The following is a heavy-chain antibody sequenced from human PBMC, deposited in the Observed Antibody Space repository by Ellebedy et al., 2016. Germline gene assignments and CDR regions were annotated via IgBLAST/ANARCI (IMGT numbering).Heavy chain of an antibody. J-gene: IGHJ6*02. CDR3: AKNSYYDMDV. CDR2: VHHIGMT. CDR1: SFTFKNTW. V-gene: IGHV4/OR15-8*01. Sequence: ESLKISCAASSFTFKNTWMNWVRQSPGKGLEWIGEVHHIGMTTYNPSLKSRVSISVDKSKNHFSLKLDSVTAADTAVYYCAKNSYYDMDVWGHGTTITVSS.